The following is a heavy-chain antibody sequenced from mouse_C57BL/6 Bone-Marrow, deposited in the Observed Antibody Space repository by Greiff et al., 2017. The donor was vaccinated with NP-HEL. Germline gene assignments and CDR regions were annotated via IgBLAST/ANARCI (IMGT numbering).Heavy chain of an antibody. J-gene: IGHJ4*01. CDR3: AREGWLLGYSMDY. V-gene: IGHV1-69*01. CDR2: IDPSASYT. D-gene: IGHD2-3*01. CDR1: GYTFTSYW. Sequence: QVQLQQPGAELVMPGASVKLSCKASGYTFTSYWMHWVKQRPGQGLEWIGEIDPSASYTNYNQKFKGKSTLTVDKSSSTAYMQLSSLTSDDAAFYYWAREGWLLGYSMDYWGQGTSVTVSS.